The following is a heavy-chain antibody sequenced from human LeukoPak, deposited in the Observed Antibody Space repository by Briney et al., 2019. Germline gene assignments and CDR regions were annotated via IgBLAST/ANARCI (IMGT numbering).Heavy chain of an antibody. Sequence: GGSLRLSCAASGFTFSSYWMIWVRQAPGKGLEWVANIKRDGSEKYYVDSVKGRFTISRDNAKNSLYLQMNSLRVEDTAVYHCARDASPYDSSGYYDAFDIWGQGTMVTVSS. CDR1: GFTFSSYW. J-gene: IGHJ3*02. V-gene: IGHV3-7*01. D-gene: IGHD3-22*01. CDR3: ARDASPYDSSGYYDAFDI. CDR2: IKRDGSEK.